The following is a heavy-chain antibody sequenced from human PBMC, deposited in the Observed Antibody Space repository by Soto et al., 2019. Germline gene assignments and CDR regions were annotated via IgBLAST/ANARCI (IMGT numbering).Heavy chain of an antibody. CDR1: GGSISSGAYY. CDR2: IYYSGTT. V-gene: IGHV4-31*03. Sequence: QVQLQESGPGLVKPSQTLSLTCTVSGGSISSGAYYWSWIRQHPGKGLEWIGYIYYSGTTYYNPSLKSRLAIAVDRSKNQFSLKLSSVTAADTALYYCARGYDTSGYWGGLDFDYWGQGNLVTVSS. CDR3: ARGYDTSGYWGGLDFDY. D-gene: IGHD3-22*01. J-gene: IGHJ4*02.